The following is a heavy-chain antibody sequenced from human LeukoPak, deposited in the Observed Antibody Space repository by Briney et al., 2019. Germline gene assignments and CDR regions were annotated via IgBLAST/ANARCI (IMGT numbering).Heavy chain of an antibody. D-gene: IGHD2-2*01. Sequence: GRSLRLSCAASGFTFSSYGMHWVRQAPGKGLEWVAVIWYDGSNKYYADSVKGRFTISRDNSKNTLYLQMTSLRAEDTAVYYCAKEGVGSGIVVVPAAIHGYYFDYWGQGTLVTVSS. J-gene: IGHJ4*02. V-gene: IGHV3-33*06. CDR1: GFTFSSYG. CDR3: AKEGVGSGIVVVPAAIHGYYFDY. CDR2: IWYDGSNK.